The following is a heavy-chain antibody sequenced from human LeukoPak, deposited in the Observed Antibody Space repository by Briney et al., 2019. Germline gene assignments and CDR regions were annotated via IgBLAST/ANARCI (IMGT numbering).Heavy chain of an antibody. V-gene: IGHV3-23*01. CDR3: AKNGDRGAFCSGGTCYPYYYYYMDV. J-gene: IGHJ6*03. CDR1: GFTFSSYA. Sequence: GGSLRLSCATSGFTFSSYAMNWVRQAPGKGLEWVSAVSSTGGTTYYADSVKGRFTISRDNSKNTLFLQINSLRAEDTAVYYCAKNGDRGAFCSGGTCYPYYYYYMDVWGKGTTVTISS. D-gene: IGHD2-15*01. CDR2: VSSTGGTT.